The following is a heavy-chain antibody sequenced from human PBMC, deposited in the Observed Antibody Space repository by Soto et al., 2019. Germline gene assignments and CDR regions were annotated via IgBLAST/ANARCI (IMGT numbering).Heavy chain of an antibody. V-gene: IGHV4-31*03. J-gene: IGHJ6*02. CDR1: GGSISSGGYY. CDR2: IYYSGST. Sequence: QVQLQESGPGLVKPSQTLSITCTVSGGSISSGGYYWSWIRQHPGKGLEWIGYIYYSGSTYYNPSLKSRVTISVDTSKNQFSLKLSSVTAADTAVYYCAREYSSSYYYYYGMDVWGQGTTVTVSS. CDR3: AREYSSSYYYYYGMDV. D-gene: IGHD6-6*01.